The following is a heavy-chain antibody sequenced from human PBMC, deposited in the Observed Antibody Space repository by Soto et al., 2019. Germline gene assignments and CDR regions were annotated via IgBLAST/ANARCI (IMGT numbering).Heavy chain of an antibody. Sequence: PGGSLRLSCAASGFTFRSYGIHWGRQAPGKGLEWVAVISYDGSNKYYADSVKGRFTISRDNSKNTLYLQMNSLRAEDTAVYYCAKDPDSSAAAVFDYWGQGTLVTVSS. CDR3: AKDPDSSAAAVFDY. CDR1: GFTFRSYG. J-gene: IGHJ4*02. D-gene: IGHD6-13*01. CDR2: ISYDGSNK. V-gene: IGHV3-30*18.